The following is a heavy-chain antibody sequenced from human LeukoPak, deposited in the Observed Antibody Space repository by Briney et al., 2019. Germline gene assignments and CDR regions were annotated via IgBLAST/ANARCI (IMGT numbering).Heavy chain of an antibody. CDR1: GFTFSSYT. CDR3: ARGNYFDY. V-gene: IGHV3-48*01. CDR2: ISPSSTSI. Sequence: GGSLRLSRAASGFTFSSYTMNWVRQAPGKGLEWVSYISPSSTSIYYADSVKGRFTIPRDNAKNSLSLQMNSLRAEDTAVYYCARGNYFDYWGQGVLVTVSS. J-gene: IGHJ4*02.